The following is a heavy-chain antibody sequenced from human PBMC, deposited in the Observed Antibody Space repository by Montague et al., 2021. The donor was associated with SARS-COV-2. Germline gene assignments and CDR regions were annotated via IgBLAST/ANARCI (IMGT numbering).Heavy chain of an antibody. D-gene: IGHD3-22*01. CDR2: ISNSGGRP. V-gene: IGHV3-23*01. CDR3: AKSGVVINPYYYYGMDV. Sequence: SLRLSCAASGFTVSSYALTWVRQAPGKGLEWVSAISNSGGRPYYSDSXXVLFTISRDNSKNTLYLQMNSLRGEDTAIYYCAKSGVVINPYYYYGMDVWGQGTTVTVSS. J-gene: IGHJ6*02. CDR1: GFTVSSYA.